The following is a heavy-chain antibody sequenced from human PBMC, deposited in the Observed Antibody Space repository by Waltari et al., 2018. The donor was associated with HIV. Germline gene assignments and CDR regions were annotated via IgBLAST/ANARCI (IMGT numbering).Heavy chain of an antibody. V-gene: IGHV3-33*01. CDR1: GFTFSSYG. J-gene: IGHJ5*02. D-gene: IGHD6-19*01. Sequence: QVQLVESGGGVVQPGRSLRLSCAASGFTFSSYGMHWVRQAPGKGLEWVAVIWYDGSNKYYADSVKGRFTISRDNSKNTLYLQMNSLRAEDTAVYYCARVPRHMTHSGANWFDPWGQGTLVTVSS. CDR2: IWYDGSNK. CDR3: ARVPRHMTHSGANWFDP.